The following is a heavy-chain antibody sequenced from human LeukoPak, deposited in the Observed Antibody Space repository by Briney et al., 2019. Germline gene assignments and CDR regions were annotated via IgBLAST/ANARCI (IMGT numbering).Heavy chain of an antibody. CDR1: GYSFTDYY. CDR2: INPNSGGT. D-gene: IGHD2-15*01. V-gene: IGHV1-2*02. CDR3: ARSACSGDGCFLDY. J-gene: IGHJ4*02. Sequence: WASVKVSCKASGYSFTDYYMHWVRQAPGQGPEWMGWINPNSGGTNYAQKFQGRVTMTRDTSISTAYMELSSLRSEDTAVYYCARSACSGDGCFLDYWGQGTLLTVSS.